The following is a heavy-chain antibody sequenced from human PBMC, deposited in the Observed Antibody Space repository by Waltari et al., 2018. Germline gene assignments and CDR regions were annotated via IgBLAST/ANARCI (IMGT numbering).Heavy chain of an antibody. CDR3: ASQPHIAVAGT. D-gene: IGHD6-19*01. J-gene: IGHJ4*02. CDR2: INHSGST. CDR1: GGSFSCYY. V-gene: IGHV4-34*01. Sequence: QVQLQQWGAGLLKPSETLSLTCAVYGGSFSCYYWSWIRQPPGKGLEWIGEINHSGSTNYNPSLKSRVTISVDTSKNQFSLKLSSVTAADTAVYYCASQPHIAVAGTWGQGTLVTVSS.